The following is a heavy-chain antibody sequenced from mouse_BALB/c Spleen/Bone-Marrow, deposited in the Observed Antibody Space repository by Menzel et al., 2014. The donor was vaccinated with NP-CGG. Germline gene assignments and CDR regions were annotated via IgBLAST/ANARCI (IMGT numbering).Heavy chain of an antibody. CDR3: ARVTTDWYFDV. CDR2: INPYNGDS. Sequence: EVQLQQSGPELVKPGASVKISCKASGYSFTGHFMNWVIQSHGKSLEWIGRINPYNGDSFYNQKFKGKATLTVDKSSSTAHMELRSLASEESAVYYSARVTTDWYFDVWGAGTTVTVSS. J-gene: IGHJ1*01. CDR1: GYSFTGHF. D-gene: IGHD1-1*01. V-gene: IGHV1-20*02.